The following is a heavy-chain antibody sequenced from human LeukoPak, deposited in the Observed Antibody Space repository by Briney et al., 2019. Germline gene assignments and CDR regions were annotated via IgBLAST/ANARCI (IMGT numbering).Heavy chain of an antibody. Sequence: VASVKVSCKASGYTFTGYYMHWVRQAPGQGLEWMGIINPSGGSTSYAQKFQGRVTMTRDTSTSTVYMELSSLRSEDTAVYYCARDHPDSSGWYVGYNWFDPWGQGTLVTVSS. D-gene: IGHD6-19*01. CDR3: ARDHPDSSGWYVGYNWFDP. CDR2: INPSGGST. CDR1: GYTFTGYY. J-gene: IGHJ5*02. V-gene: IGHV1-46*01.